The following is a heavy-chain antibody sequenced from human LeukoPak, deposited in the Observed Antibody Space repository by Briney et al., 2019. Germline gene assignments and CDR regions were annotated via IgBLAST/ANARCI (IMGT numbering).Heavy chain of an antibody. CDR2: ISAYNGNT. CDR3: ARGSGGIDSSGYTTPYWGGFDY. D-gene: IGHD3-22*01. Sequence: ASVKASCKASGYTFTSYGISWVRQAPGQGLEWMGWISAYNGNTNYAQKLQGRVTMTTDTSTSTAYMELRSLRSDDTAVYYCARGSGGIDSSGYTTPYWGGFDYWGQGTLVTVSS. CDR1: GYTFTSYG. J-gene: IGHJ4*02. V-gene: IGHV1-18*01.